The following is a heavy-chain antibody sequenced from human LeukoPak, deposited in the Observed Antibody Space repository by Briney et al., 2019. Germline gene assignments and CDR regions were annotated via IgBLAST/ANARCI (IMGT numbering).Heavy chain of an antibody. CDR1: GGSISSIDYT. CDR3: AGKPNSLYYFDY. Sequence: PSQTLSLTCSVSGGSISSIDYTRTWVRQHPGKGLEGIGDTHHRGLTYHNPSLKHRVTISVDTSANQVSLELSSVTAADTAVYLWAGKPNSLYYFDYWGQRALVTVSS. V-gene: IGHV4-31*03. J-gene: IGHJ4*02. CDR2: THHRGLT. D-gene: IGHD2/OR15-2a*01.